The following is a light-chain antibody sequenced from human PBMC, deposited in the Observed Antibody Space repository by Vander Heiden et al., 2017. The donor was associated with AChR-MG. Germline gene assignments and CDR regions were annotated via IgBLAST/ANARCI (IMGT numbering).Light chain of an antibody. J-gene: IGKJ1*01. V-gene: IGKV1-39*01. CDR1: KSISTY. CDR3: QQSHSSPPT. Sequence: IQMTQSPSSLPASLGDRVTITCRASKSISTYLNWYQHKPGKAPKLLIYVTSSLQSGVPSRFSGSGSGTHFTLTISSLQPEDVATYYCQQSHSSPPTFGQGTKVEIK. CDR2: VTS.